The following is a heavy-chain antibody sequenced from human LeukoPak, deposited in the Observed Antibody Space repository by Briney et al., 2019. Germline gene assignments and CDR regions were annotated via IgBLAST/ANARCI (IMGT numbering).Heavy chain of an antibody. V-gene: IGHV4-34*01. Sequence: SETLSLTCAVYGGSFSGYYWSWIRQPPGKGLEWIGEINHSGSTNYNPSLKSRVTISVDTSKNQFHLQLSSVTAADTAVYYCARGLPSYYDILTGYYRGYYFDYWGQGTRVTVSS. CDR1: GGSFSGYY. CDR3: ARGLPSYYDILTGYYRGYYFDY. CDR2: INHSGST. D-gene: IGHD3-9*01. J-gene: IGHJ4*02.